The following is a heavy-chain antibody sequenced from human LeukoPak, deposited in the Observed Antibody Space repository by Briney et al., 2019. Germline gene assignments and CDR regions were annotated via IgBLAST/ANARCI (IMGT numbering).Heavy chain of an antibody. Sequence: GGSLRLSCAASGFTFDDYAMHWVRQAPGKGLEWVSYISSSSSTIYYADSVKGRFTISRDNAKNSLYLQMNSLRAEDTAVYYCSRAHDYGDYVHQDYWGQGTLVTVSS. V-gene: IGHV3-48*01. J-gene: IGHJ4*02. CDR1: GFTFDDYA. CDR3: SRAHDYGDYVHQDY. D-gene: IGHD4-17*01. CDR2: ISSSSSTI.